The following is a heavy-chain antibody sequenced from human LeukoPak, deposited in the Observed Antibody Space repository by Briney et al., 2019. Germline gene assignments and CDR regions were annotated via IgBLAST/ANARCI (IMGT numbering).Heavy chain of an antibody. Sequence: ASVKVSCKASGYTFTGYYMHWVRQAPGQGLEWMGWINPNSGGTNYAQKFQGWVTMTRDTSISTAYMELSRLRSDDTAVYYCARDDDGQLERSGDYWGQGTLVTVSS. D-gene: IGHD1-1*01. CDR1: GYTFTGYY. CDR3: ARDDDGQLERSGDY. CDR2: INPNSGGT. V-gene: IGHV1-2*04. J-gene: IGHJ4*02.